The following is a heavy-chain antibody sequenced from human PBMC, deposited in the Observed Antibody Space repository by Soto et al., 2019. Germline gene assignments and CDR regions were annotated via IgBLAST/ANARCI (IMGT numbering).Heavy chain of an antibody. D-gene: IGHD6-19*01. V-gene: IGHV4-39*07. CDR1: GGSISSSSYY. Sequence: SETLSLTCTVSGGSISSSSYYWGWIRQPPGKGLEWIGSIYYSGSTYYNPSLKSLVTISVDTSKNQFSLKLSSVTAAATAVYYCARALSGAVAFYYYGMDVWGQGTTVTVSS. J-gene: IGHJ6*02. CDR2: IYYSGST. CDR3: ARALSGAVAFYYYGMDV.